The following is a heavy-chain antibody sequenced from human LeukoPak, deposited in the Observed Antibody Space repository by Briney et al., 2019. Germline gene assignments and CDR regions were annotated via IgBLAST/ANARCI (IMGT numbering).Heavy chain of an antibody. J-gene: IGHJ4*02. D-gene: IGHD2-2*01. CDR3: AKIPTIVVVPAEGY. V-gene: IGHV3-23*01. Sequence: GGSLRLSCAASGFTFSSYAMSWVRQAPGKGLEWVSAISGSGGSTYYADSVKGRFTISRANSKNTLYLQMNSLRAEDTAVYYCAKIPTIVVVPAEGYWGQGTLVTASS. CDR1: GFTFSSYA. CDR2: ISGSGGST.